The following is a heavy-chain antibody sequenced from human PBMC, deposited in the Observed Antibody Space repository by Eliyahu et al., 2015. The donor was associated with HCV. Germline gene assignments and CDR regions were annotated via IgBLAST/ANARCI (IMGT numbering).Heavy chain of an antibody. Sequence: QVQLVQSGAEVKKSGASVKVSCKASGYTFTDQYILWVRQAPGQGLEWMGRINPSTGGTRITQKFQGRVTMSTDPSIDTAYLEMSSLTFDDTAIYYCARGFGRNWCDPWGQGTLVTVSS. V-gene: IGHV1-2*06. D-gene: IGHD3-10*01. J-gene: IGHJ5*02. CDR2: INPSTGGT. CDR3: ARGFGRNWCDP. CDR1: GYTFTDQY.